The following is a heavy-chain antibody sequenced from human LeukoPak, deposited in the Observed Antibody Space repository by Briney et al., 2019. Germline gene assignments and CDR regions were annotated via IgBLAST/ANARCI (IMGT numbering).Heavy chain of an antibody. CDR3: ATFRGITIFGVVPPYYFDY. CDR2: ISGSGGST. CDR1: GFTFSSYA. Sequence: GGSLRLSCAASGFTFSSYAMSWVRQAPGKGLEWVSAISGSGGSTYYADSVKGRFTISRDNPKNTLYLQMNSLRAEDTAVYYCATFRGITIFGVVPPYYFDYWGQGTLVTVSS. D-gene: IGHD3-3*01. J-gene: IGHJ4*02. V-gene: IGHV3-23*01.